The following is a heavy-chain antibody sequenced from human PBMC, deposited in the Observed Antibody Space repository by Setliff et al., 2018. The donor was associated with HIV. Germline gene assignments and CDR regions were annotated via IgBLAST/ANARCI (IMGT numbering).Heavy chain of an antibody. CDR2: NGIINGAK. CDR3: VRDRDWAFDY. J-gene: IGHJ4*02. Sequence: GGSLRLSCAASGFTFSNYWMNWVRQAPGKGLEWISYNGIINGAKHYADSMEGRFTISRDYAKNSLYLQMDSLRAEDTVVYYCVRDRDWAFDYWGQGILVTVSS. V-gene: IGHV3-48*01. CDR1: GFTFSNYW. D-gene: IGHD3-9*01.